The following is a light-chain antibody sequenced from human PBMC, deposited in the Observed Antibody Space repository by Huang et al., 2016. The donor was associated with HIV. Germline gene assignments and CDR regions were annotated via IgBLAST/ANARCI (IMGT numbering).Light chain of an antibody. V-gene: IGKV3-11*01. CDR3: QQRTNWPRLT. J-gene: IGKJ4*01. Sequence: EIVLTQSPATLSLSPGERATLSCRASQSVNSHLAWYQQKPGQAPRLLIYDVSNRATGIPASFSGSGSGTDFTLTISSLEPEDFAVYYCQQRTNWPRLTFGGGTKVEIK. CDR2: DVS. CDR1: QSVNSH.